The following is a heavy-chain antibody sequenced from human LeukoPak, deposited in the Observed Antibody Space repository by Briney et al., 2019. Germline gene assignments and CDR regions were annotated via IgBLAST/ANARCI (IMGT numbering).Heavy chain of an antibody. CDR1: GYTFTSYD. V-gene: IGHV1-8*03. J-gene: IGHJ3*02. Sequence: ASVTVSFKASGYTFTSYDINWVRQATGQGLEWMGWMNPNSGNTGYAQKFQGRVTITRNTSISTAYMELSSLRSEDTAVYYCARDTPYYYDSSGPFNDAFDSWGQGTMVTVGS. D-gene: IGHD3-22*01. CDR2: MNPNSGNT. CDR3: ARDTPYYYDSSGPFNDAFDS.